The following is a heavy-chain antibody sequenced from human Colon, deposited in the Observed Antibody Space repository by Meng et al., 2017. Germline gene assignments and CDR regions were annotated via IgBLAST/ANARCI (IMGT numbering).Heavy chain of an antibody. D-gene: IGHD5-12*01. CDR3: ARDSGYDKNWFDP. CDR1: GGSVISNSYY. J-gene: IGHJ5*02. V-gene: IGHV4-61*01. Sequence: QVQPQEPGPGLVRPSETLSLPCTVSGGSVISNSYYWSWIRQPPGKGLEWIGFIYYSGSTNYNPSLKSRVTISVDTSKNQFSLKVSSVTAADTAVYYCARDSGYDKNWFDPWGQGTLVTVSS. CDR2: IYYSGST.